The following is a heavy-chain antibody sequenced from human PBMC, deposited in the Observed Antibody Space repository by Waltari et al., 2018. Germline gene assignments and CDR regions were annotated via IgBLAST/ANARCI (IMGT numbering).Heavy chain of an antibody. CDR2: ANPSTGNP. CDR1: GYTFTSYA. CDR3: ATSYGSGSQRGFDP. V-gene: IGHV7-4-1*02. J-gene: IGHJ5*02. D-gene: IGHD3-10*01. Sequence: QVQLVQSGSELKKPGASVKVSCKASGYTFTSYAMNWVRQAPGQGLEWMGWANPSTGNPTYAQGFTGRFGFALDTSVSTAYLQISSLKAEDTAGYYCATSYGSGSQRGFDPWGQGTLVTVSS.